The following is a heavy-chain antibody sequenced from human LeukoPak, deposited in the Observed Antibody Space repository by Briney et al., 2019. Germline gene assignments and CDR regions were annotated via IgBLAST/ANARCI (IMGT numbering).Heavy chain of an antibody. CDR1: GFIFSNYW. Sequence: GGSLRLSCAASGFIFSNYWMSWVRQAPGTGLEWVANIKEDGSEKYYVDSVKGRFTISRDNAKNALYLQMNSLRAEDTAVYYCARDLGGYSYGSHFDYWGQGTLVTVSS. J-gene: IGHJ4*02. CDR2: IKEDGSEK. CDR3: ARDLGGYSYGSHFDY. V-gene: IGHV3-7*01. D-gene: IGHD5-18*01.